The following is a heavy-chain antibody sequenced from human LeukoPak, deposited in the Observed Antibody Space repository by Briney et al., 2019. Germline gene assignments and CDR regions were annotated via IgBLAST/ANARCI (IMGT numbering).Heavy chain of an antibody. CDR2: ISAYNGNT. CDR1: GYTVTSYD. CDR3: AREVLGKGHPADDY. D-gene: IGHD4/OR15-4a*01. J-gene: IGHJ4*02. V-gene: IGHV1-18*01. Sequence: ASVKVSCKASGYTVTSYDSSWVRQAPGQGLEWMGWISAYNGNTNYAQKLQGRVTMTTDTYTSTAYMELRSLRSDDTAVYYRAREVLGKGHPADDYWGQGTLVTVSS.